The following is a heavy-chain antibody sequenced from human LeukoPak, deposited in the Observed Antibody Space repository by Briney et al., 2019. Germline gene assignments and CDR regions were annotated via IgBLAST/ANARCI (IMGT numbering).Heavy chain of an antibody. CDR1: GYTFTGYY. CDR3: ARVGLRGSYQLSD. J-gene: IGHJ4*02. V-gene: IGHV1-2*02. Sequence: ASVKVSCKASGYTFTGYYMHWVRQAPGQGLEWMGWINPNSGGTNYAQKFQGRVTMTRDTSISTAYTELSRLRSDDTAVYYCARVGLRGSYQLSDWGQGTLVTVSS. CDR2: INPNSGGT. D-gene: IGHD1-26*01.